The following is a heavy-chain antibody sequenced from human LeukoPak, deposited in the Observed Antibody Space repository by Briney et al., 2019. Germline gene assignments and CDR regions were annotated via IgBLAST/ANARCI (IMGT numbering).Heavy chain of an antibody. D-gene: IGHD3-10*01. J-gene: IGHJ4*02. CDR1: GYTLSGYY. V-gene: IGHV1-2*02. CDR2: INPNSGGT. CDR3: ASLSFPSDTKYYYGSGSYYIEDY. Sequence: ASVKVSCTASGYTLSGYYMHWLRQAPGQGLAWMGCINPNSGGTNYAQKFQGRVTMTRDTSISTAYMELSRLSSDDTAVYYCASLSFPSDTKYYYGSGSYYIEDYWGQGTLVTVSS.